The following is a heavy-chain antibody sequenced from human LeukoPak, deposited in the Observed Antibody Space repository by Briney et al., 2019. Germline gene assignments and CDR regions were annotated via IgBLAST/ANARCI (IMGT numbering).Heavy chain of an antibody. V-gene: IGHV3-23*01. J-gene: IGHJ3*02. Sequence: GGSLRLSCAASGFTFSSYAMNWVRQAPGKGLEWVSSISGSGATTYYADSVQGRFTTSRDNSKNTLYLQLNSLRAEDTAVYYCAKGRGNWGGWAFDIWGQGTMVTVSS. D-gene: IGHD7-27*01. CDR3: AKGRGNWGGWAFDI. CDR2: ISGSGATT. CDR1: GFTFSSYA.